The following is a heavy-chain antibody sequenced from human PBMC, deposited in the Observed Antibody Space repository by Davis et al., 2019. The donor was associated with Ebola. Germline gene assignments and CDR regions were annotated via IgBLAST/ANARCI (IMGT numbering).Heavy chain of an antibody. Sequence: SETLSLTCAVYGGSFSGYYWSWIRQPPGKGLEWIGEINHSGITNYNPSLKSRITISVDTSKSQFSLKLTSVTAADTALYFCARGGNYYDSAGMLYWGQGTLVTVSS. V-gene: IGHV4-34*01. J-gene: IGHJ4*02. CDR1: GGSFSGYY. CDR2: INHSGIT. D-gene: IGHD3-22*01. CDR3: ARGGNYYDSAGMLY.